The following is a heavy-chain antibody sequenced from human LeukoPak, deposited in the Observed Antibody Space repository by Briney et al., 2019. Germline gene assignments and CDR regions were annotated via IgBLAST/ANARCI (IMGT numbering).Heavy chain of an antibody. CDR3: TKDHGSGSYYFGY. D-gene: IGHD3-10*01. CDR1: GLTFSNVW. V-gene: IGHV3-15*01. CDR2: IKSKTDGGTV. J-gene: IGHJ4*02. Sequence: SGGSLRLSCAASGLTFSNVWMSWVRQAPGKGLEWVGRIKSKTDGGTVDYAAPVKGRFTISRDDLKNTLYLEMNSLKTEDTAVYYCTKDHGSGSYYFGYWGQGTLATVSS.